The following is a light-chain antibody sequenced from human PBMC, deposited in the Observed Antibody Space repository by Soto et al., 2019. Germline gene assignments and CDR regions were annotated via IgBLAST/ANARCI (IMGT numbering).Light chain of an antibody. J-gene: IGKJ5*01. CDR2: DTS. Sequence: IHMTHSPSSLAVSLLFRFTITFRSSQSISRSLNWYQQRSGQAPNLLIIDTSSLQGGFPSRFSGSGSGTDFTLTISSLQPEDFATYYCQQSHRTPLTFGQGTRLENK. CDR3: QQSHRTPLT. V-gene: IGKV1-39*01. CDR1: QSISRS.